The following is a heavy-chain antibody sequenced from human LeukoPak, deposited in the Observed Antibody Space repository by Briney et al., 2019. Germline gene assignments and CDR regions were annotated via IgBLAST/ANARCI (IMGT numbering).Heavy chain of an antibody. J-gene: IGHJ4*02. CDR3: AKCRYSYGDLDY. D-gene: IGHD5-18*01. CDR1: GFTFSSYA. CDR2: IGGSGGGT. Sequence: GGSLRLSCAASGFTFSSYAMSWVRQAPGKGLEWVSAIGGSGGGTYYADSVKGRFTISRDNSKNTLYLQMNSLRAEDTAVYYCAKCRYSYGDLDYWGQGTLVTVSS. V-gene: IGHV3-23*01.